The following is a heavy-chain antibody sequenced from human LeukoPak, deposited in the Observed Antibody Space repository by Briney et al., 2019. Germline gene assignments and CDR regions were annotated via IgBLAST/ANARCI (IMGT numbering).Heavy chain of an antibody. CDR1: GGSISSGGYY. D-gene: IGHD3-22*01. J-gene: IGHJ4*02. CDR2: IYYSGST. Sequence: SETLSLTCTVSGGSISSGGYYWSWIRQHPGKGLEWIGYIYYSGSTYYNPSLKSRVTISVDTSKSQFSLKLSSVTAADTAVYYCASDYYDSSGYTYYFDYWGQGTLVTVSS. V-gene: IGHV4-31*03. CDR3: ASDYYDSSGYTYYFDY.